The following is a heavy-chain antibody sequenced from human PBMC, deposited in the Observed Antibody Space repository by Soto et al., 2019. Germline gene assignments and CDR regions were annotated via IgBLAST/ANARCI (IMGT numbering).Heavy chain of an antibody. D-gene: IGHD2-15*01. CDR1: GFTFSSCT. V-gene: IGHV3-21*06. CDR3: SGCSGGACHQNYGMDV. CDR2: ISPSTSHI. Sequence: EVHLVESGGGLVQPGGSLRLSCAVSGFTFSSCTMNWVRQAPGKGLEWVSSISPSTSHIDYADSVKGRFTISRDNAKNSLFLQMNSLGAEDTAVYYCSGCSGGACHQNYGMDVWGQGTTVTVSS. J-gene: IGHJ6*02.